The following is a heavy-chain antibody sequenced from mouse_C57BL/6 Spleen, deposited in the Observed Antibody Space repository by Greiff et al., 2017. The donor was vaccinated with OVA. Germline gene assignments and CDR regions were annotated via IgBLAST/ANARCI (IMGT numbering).Heavy chain of an antibody. CDR3: AKDGTWPVVDYYSLDY. V-gene: IGHV1-22*01. CDR1: GYTFTDYN. J-gene: IGHJ4*01. CDR2: INPNNGGT. D-gene: IGHD1-1*01. Sequence: EVKLVESGPELVKPGDSVKMSCKASGYTFTDYNMHWVKQSHGKSLEWIGDINPNNGGTSYNQKFKGKATLTVNKSSSTAYMELLSLTSEDSADYYCAKDGTWPVVDYYSLDYWGQGTSVTVSS.